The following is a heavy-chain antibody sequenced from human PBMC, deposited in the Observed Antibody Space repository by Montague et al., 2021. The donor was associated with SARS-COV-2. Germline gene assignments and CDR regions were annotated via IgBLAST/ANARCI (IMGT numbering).Heavy chain of an antibody. D-gene: IGHD3-22*01. CDR2: IYYSGST. CDR3: TRHPGITMIVVVIPSAFDI. V-gene: IGHV4-39*01. CDR1: GGSISSSSYY. J-gene: IGHJ3*02. Sequence: SETLSLTCTVSGGSISSSSYYRGWIRQPPGKGLEWIGSIYYSGSTYYNPSLKSRVTISVDTSKNQFSLKLSSVTAADTAVYYCTRHPGITMIVVVIPSAFDIWGQGTMVTVSS.